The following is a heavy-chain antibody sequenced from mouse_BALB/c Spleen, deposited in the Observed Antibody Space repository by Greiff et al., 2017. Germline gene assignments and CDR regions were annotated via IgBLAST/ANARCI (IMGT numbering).Heavy chain of an antibody. CDR3: ARDGYDLFYAMDY. CDR1: GFSLTGYG. D-gene: IGHD2-2*01. V-gene: IGHV2-6-7*01. CDR2: IWGDGST. J-gene: IGHJ4*01. Sequence: QVHVKQSGPGLVAPSQSLSITCTVSGFSLTGYGVNWVRQPPGKGLEWLGMIWGDGSTDYNSALKSRLSISKDNSKSQVFLKMNSLQTDDTARYYCARDGYDLFYAMDYWGQGTSVTVSS.